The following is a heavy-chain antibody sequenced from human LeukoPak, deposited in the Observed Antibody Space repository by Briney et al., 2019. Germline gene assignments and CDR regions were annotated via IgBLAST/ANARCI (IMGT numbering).Heavy chain of an antibody. CDR1: GGSISSYY. CDR2: IYYSGST. J-gene: IGHJ6*02. Sequence: PSETLSLTCTVSGGSISSYYWSWIRQPPGKGLEWIGYIYYSGSTNYNPSLKSRVTISVDTSKNQFSLKLSSVTAADTAVYYCARNVLKLRYFPPVFGMDVWGQGTTVTVSS. V-gene: IGHV4-59*08. CDR3: ARNVLKLRYFPPVFGMDV. D-gene: IGHD3-9*01.